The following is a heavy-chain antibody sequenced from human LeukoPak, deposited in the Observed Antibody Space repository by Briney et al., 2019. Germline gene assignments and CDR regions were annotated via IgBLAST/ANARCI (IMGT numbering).Heavy chain of an antibody. D-gene: IGHD4-17*01. J-gene: IGHJ6*03. Sequence: GASVKVSCKASGYTFTSYYMHWVRQAPGQGLEWMGWINPNSGGTNYAQKFQGRVTMTRDTSISTAYMELSRLRSDDTAVYYCASSPTVTTWGYMDVWGKGTTVTISS. CDR3: ASSPTVTTWGYMDV. CDR1: GYTFTSYY. V-gene: IGHV1-2*02. CDR2: INPNSGGT.